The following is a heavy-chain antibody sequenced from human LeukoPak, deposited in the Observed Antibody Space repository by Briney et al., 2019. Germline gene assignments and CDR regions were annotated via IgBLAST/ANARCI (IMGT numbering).Heavy chain of an antibody. CDR3: ATSYYGSGSFTYSDN. J-gene: IGHJ4*02. V-gene: IGHV3-7*03. CDR2: IREERGQE. CDR1: GLTVSNHW. D-gene: IGHD3-10*01. Sequence: PGGSLRLSCVASGLTVSNHWMSWVRQAPGKGLEWVANIREERGQEYYVDSVKGRFTISKNSAKNSLYLQMNSLRVEDTAIYYCATSYYGSGSFTYSDNWGQGTLVTVSS.